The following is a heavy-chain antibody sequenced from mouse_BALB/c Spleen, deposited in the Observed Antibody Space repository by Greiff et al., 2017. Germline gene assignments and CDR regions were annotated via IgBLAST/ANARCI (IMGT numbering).Heavy chain of an antibody. CDR3: ARDGYGSRFAY. CDR1: GYAFTNYL. Sequence: QVHVKQSGAELVRPGTSVKVSCKASGYAFTNYLIEWVKQRPGQGLEWIGVINPGSGGTNYNEKFKGKATLTADKSSSTAYMQLSSLTSDDSAVYFCARDGYGSRFAYWGQGTLVTVSA. V-gene: IGHV1-54*01. J-gene: IGHJ3*01. D-gene: IGHD1-1*01. CDR2: INPGSGGT.